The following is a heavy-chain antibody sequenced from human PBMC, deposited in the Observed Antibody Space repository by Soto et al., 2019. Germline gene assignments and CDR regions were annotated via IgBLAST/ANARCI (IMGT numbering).Heavy chain of an antibody. CDR3: ARQDCSGGSCYYYYGMDV. Sequence: PGESLKISCKGSGYSFTSYWIGWVRQMPGKGLEWMGIIYPGDSDTRYSPSFQGQVTISADKSTSTAYLQWSSLKASDTAMYYCARQDCSGGSCYYYYGMDVWGQGTTVTVSS. J-gene: IGHJ6*02. CDR2: IYPGDSDT. V-gene: IGHV5-51*01. D-gene: IGHD2-15*01. CDR1: GYSFTSYW.